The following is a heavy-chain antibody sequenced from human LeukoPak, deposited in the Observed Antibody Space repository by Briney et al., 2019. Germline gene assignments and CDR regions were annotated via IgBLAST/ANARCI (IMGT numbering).Heavy chain of an antibody. Sequence: GGSLRLSCAGSGFIFNNYAMHWVRQPPGKGLEWVSVIYSGGSTYYADSVKGRFTISRDNSKNTLYLQMNSLRAEDTAVYYCARDGYSSGWYDAPGYWGQGTLVTVSS. CDR2: IYSGGST. CDR1: GFIFNNYA. V-gene: IGHV3-53*01. CDR3: ARDGYSSGWYDAPGY. D-gene: IGHD6-19*01. J-gene: IGHJ4*02.